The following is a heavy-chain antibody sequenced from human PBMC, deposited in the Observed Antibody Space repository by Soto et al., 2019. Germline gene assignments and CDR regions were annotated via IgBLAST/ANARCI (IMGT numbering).Heavy chain of an antibody. V-gene: IGHV3-23*01. D-gene: IGHD6-6*01. CDR3: AKGGSSFVANYFDY. CDR1: GFPFSSYV. CDR2: ISGSGGST. J-gene: IGHJ4*02. Sequence: HPGGSLRLSCAASGFPFSSYVMSWVRQAPGKGLEWVSAISGSGGSTYYADSVKGRFTISRDNSKNTLYLQMNSLRAEDTAVYYCAKGGSSFVANYFDYWGQGTLVTVSS.